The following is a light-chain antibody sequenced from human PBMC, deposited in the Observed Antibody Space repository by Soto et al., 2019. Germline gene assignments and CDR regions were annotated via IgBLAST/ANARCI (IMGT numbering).Light chain of an antibody. CDR1: QSISVW. CDR3: QQYNSYYPT. V-gene: IGKV1-5*03. CDR2: KAS. Sequence: DIQMIQSPSTPSASLGARVPITGLASQSISVWLAWYQQKAGKAPNLLIYKASRLESGVPSRFSGSGSETEFTLNISVLKTGESATYDCQQYNSYYPTFGWGTKGGIK. J-gene: IGKJ4*02.